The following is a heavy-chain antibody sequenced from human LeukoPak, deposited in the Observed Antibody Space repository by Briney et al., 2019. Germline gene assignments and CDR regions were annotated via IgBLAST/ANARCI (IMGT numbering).Heavy chain of an antibody. D-gene: IGHD3-3*01. CDR3: ARDFPFGDLKRFDP. Sequence: ASVKVSSKASGGTFSSYAISWVRQAPGQGLEWMGGIIPIFGTANYAQKFQGRDTITTDESTSTAYMELSSLRSEDTAVYYCARDFPFGDLKRFDPWGQRTLVTVSS. CDR1: GGTFSSYA. CDR2: IIPIFGTA. V-gene: IGHV1-69*05. J-gene: IGHJ5*02.